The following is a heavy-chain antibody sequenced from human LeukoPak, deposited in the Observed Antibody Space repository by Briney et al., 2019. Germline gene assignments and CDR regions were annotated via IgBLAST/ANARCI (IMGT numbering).Heavy chain of an antibody. CDR1: GGSISTSNYY. CDR2: IFYSGST. CDR3: ARTWGIFRFDY. D-gene: IGHD6-13*01. V-gene: IGHV4-39*07. Sequence: SETLSLTCTVSGGSISTSNYYWGWIRQPPGKGLEWIGNIFYSGSTYYSPSLKSRVTISLDTSRNQFSLKLTSVTAADTAVYYCARTWGIFRFDYWGQGTLVTVSS. J-gene: IGHJ4*02.